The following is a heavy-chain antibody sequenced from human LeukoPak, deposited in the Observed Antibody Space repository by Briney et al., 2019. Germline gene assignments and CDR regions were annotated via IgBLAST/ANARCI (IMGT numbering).Heavy chain of an antibody. Sequence: SETLSLTCSFSGYSISSGYYWGWIRQPPGKGLEWIGNMYYSGSTYYNPSLKSRVTISVDTSNNQFSLKLSSVTAADTAVYYCARVVVPGWFDPWGQGTRVTVSS. CDR2: MYYSGST. D-gene: IGHD2-15*01. J-gene: IGHJ5*02. V-gene: IGHV4-38-2*02. CDR3: ARVVVPGWFDP. CDR1: GYSISSGYY.